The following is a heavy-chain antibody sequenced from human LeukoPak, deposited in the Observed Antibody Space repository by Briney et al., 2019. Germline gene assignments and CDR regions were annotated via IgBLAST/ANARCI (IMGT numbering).Heavy chain of an antibody. V-gene: IGHV4-59*08. Sequence: SETLSLTCTVSGGSISSYYWSWIRQPPGKGLEWIGYIYYSGSTNYNPSLESRVTMSVDTSKNQFSLKLTSVTAADTAVYYCARSSSWPGGYFDYWGQGTLVTVSS. CDR1: GGSISSYY. CDR2: IYYSGST. CDR3: ARSSSWPGGYFDY. J-gene: IGHJ4*02. D-gene: IGHD6-13*01.